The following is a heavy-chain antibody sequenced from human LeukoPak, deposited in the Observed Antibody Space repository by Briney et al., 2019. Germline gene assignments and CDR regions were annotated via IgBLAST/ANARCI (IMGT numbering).Heavy chain of an antibody. J-gene: IGHJ6*02. CDR1: GYTFISYG. CDR3: ARDPDTTTVTTKYYYGMDV. V-gene: IGHV1-18*01. CDR2: ISAYNGNT. Sequence: GASVKVSCKASGYTFISYGITWVRQAPGQGLEWMGWISAYNGNTDYAQKLQGRVTMTIDTSTSTAYMELRSLRSEDTAVYYCARDPDTTTVTTKYYYGMDVWGQGTTVTVSS. D-gene: IGHD4-17*01.